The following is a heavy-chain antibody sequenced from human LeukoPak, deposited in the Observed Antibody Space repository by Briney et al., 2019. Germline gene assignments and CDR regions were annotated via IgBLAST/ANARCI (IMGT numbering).Heavy chain of an antibody. CDR1: GFTFSSYD. CDR3: ARNSHYYYYGMDV. D-gene: IGHD4-23*01. V-gene: IGHV3-13*01. J-gene: IGHJ6*02. Sequence: GGSLGLSCAASGFTFSSYDMHWVRQATGKGLEWVSAIGTAGDTYYPGSVKGRFTISRENAKNSLYLQMNSLRAGDTAVYYCARNSHYYYYGMDVWGQGTTVTVSS. CDR2: IGTAGDT.